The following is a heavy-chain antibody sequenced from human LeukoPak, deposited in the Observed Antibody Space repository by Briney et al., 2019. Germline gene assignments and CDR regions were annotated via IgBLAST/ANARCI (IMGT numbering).Heavy chain of an antibody. Sequence: ASVKDSCKASGYTFTGFYIHWVRQAPGQGLQWMGWINPNSGGTNYAQEFEGRVTMTRDTSISTAYMELSGLRSDDTAIYYCATLGDISGYYLRDYWGQGTLVTVSS. CDR1: GYTFTGFY. CDR2: INPNSGGT. J-gene: IGHJ4*02. V-gene: IGHV1-2*02. D-gene: IGHD3-22*01. CDR3: ATLGDISGYYLRDY.